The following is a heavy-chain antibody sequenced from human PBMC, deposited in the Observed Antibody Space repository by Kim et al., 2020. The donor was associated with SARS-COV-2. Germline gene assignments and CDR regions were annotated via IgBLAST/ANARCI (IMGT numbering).Heavy chain of an antibody. V-gene: IGHV3-21*01. CDR1: GFTFSSYS. CDR3: AQTRGGYEGY. CDR2: ISSSSSYI. D-gene: IGHD6-13*01. J-gene: IGHJ4*02. Sequence: GGSLRRSCAASGFTFSSYSMNWVRQAPGKGLEWVSSISSSSSYIYYADSVKGRFTISRDNAKNSLYLQMNSLRAEDTAVYYCAQTRGGYEGYWGQGTLVTVSS.